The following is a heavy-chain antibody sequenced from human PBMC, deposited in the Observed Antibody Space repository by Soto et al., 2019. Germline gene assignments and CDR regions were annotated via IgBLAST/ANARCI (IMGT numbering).Heavy chain of an antibody. CDR1: GFAFRSYS. V-gene: IGHV3-48*01. J-gene: IGHJ3*02. Sequence: TGGPLRLSCAASGFAFRSYSMNWVRQAQGKGLEWLSYISPTSSIIFYADSVTGRFTISRDNAKNSLYLQMNSLRVEDTAVYYCARDRIYAFDIWGQGTMVTVSS. CDR3: ARDRIYAFDI. CDR2: ISPTSSII.